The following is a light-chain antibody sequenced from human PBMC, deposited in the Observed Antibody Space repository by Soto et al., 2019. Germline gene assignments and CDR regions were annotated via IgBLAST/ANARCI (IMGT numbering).Light chain of an antibody. V-gene: IGKV1-27*01. CDR1: QVINNY. Sequence: DIQMTQSPSSLSASVGDRVTISCRACQVINNYLAWYQQKPGKVPKLLIYAASTLQSGVPSRFSGSGSGTDFTLTISSLQPEDVATYYCQKYNSAPPVTFGLGTKVDV. CDR2: AAS. J-gene: IGKJ3*01. CDR3: QKYNSAPPVT.